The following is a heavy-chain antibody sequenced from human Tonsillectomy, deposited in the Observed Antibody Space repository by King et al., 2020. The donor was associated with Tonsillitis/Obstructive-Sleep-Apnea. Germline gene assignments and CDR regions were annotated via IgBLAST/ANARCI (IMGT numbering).Heavy chain of an antibody. CDR2: IKSDGSST. V-gene: IGHV3-74*03. Sequence: DVQLVESGGGLVQPGGSLRLSCAASGFTFSSYWMHWVRQAPGKGLVWVSRIKSDGSSTTYADSVKGRFTISRDNAKNTVFLQMNSLRAEDTAVYYCARDPQDMVVTFPYYHYYMDVWGKGTTVTVSS. CDR1: GFTFSSYW. J-gene: IGHJ6*03. CDR3: ARDPQDMVVTFPYYHYYMDV. D-gene: IGHD5-12*01.